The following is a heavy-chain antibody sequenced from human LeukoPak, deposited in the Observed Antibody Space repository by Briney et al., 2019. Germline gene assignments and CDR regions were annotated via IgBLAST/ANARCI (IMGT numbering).Heavy chain of an antibody. CDR1: GFAFDDYA. D-gene: IGHD5-12*01. V-gene: IGHV3-9*01. Sequence: PGRSLRLSCAASGFAFDDYAMNWVRQAPGKGLEWVSGISWNSGSIGYADSVRGRFTISRDNAKNSLFLQMNSLRGEDTAVYYCTRDSGYNAFDIWGQGTMVTVSS. CDR2: ISWNSGSI. CDR3: TRDSGYNAFDI. J-gene: IGHJ3*02.